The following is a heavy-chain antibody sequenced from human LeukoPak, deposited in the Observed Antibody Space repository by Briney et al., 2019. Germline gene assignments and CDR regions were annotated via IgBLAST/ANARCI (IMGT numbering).Heavy chain of an antibody. Sequence: GGSLRLSCAASGFTFSVAWMTWVRQAPGKGLEWVGRIKSKTNGGTIDYAPPVKGRFTISRDDSKNALYLQMNSLQTEDTGVYFCSTVGSSWAVDYWGQGIQVTVSS. J-gene: IGHJ4*02. V-gene: IGHV3-15*01. CDR2: IKSKTNGGTI. D-gene: IGHD2-2*01. CDR1: GFTFSVAW. CDR3: STVGSSWAVDY.